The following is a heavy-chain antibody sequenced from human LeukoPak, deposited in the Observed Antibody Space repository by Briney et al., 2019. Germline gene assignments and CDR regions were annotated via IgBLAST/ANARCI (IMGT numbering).Heavy chain of an antibody. CDR2: ISSSSSYI. V-gene: IGHV3-21*04. Sequence: GGSLRLSCAASGFTFSNYNMNWVRQAPGKGLEWVSSISSSSSYIYYADSVKGRFTISRDNAKNSQYLQMNSLRVEDTALYYCARAQTYGDSRLLLDYWGQGTLVTVSS. CDR1: GFTFSNYN. CDR3: ARAQTYGDSRLLLDY. J-gene: IGHJ4*02. D-gene: IGHD4-17*01.